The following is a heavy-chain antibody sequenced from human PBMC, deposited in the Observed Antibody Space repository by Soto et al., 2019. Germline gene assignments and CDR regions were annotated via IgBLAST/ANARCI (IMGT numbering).Heavy chain of an antibody. CDR1: GFTFSSYG. Sequence: GGSLRLSCAASGFTFSSYGMHWVRQAPGKGLEWVAVIWYDGSNKYYADSVKGRFTISRDNSKNTLYLQMNSLRAEDTAVYYCARDRYSRVPYGMDVWGQGTTVTVSS. V-gene: IGHV3-33*01. CDR3: ARDRYSRVPYGMDV. J-gene: IGHJ6*02. D-gene: IGHD5-12*01. CDR2: IWYDGSNK.